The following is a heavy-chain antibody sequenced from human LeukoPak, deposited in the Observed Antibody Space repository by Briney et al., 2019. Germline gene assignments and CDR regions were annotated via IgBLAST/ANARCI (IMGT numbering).Heavy chain of an antibody. CDR2: IFYRESFSYGGTT. D-gene: IGHD1/OR15-1a*01. CDR1: GVSISGYY. CDR3: ARQISGNKDY. V-gene: IGHV4-59*05. J-gene: IGHJ4*02. Sequence: SETLSLTCTVSGVSISGYYWIWIRQSPGRGLEYVGSIFYRESFSYGGTTFYNPSLQSRVTIAVDTSKNAFSLRLSSVTAADTAVYFCARQISGNKDYWVQGSLVTVSS.